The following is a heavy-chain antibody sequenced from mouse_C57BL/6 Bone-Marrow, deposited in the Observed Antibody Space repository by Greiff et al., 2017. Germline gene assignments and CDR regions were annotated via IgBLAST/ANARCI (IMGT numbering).Heavy chain of an antibody. J-gene: IGHJ3*01. D-gene: IGHD2-3*01. CDR2: IYPRSGNT. CDR3: ASPLYDGYPASFAY. Sequence: QVQLQQSGAELARPGASVKLSCKASGYTFTSYGISWVKQRTGQGLEWIGEIYPRSGNTYYNEKFKGKATLTADKSSSTAYMELRSLTSEDSAVYFCASPLYDGYPASFAYWRQGTLVTVSA. V-gene: IGHV1-81*01. CDR1: GYTFTSYG.